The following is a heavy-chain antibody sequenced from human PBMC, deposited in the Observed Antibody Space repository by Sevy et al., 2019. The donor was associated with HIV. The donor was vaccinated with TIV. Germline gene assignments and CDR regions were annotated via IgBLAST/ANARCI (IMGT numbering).Heavy chain of an antibody. D-gene: IGHD6-13*01. V-gene: IGHV6-1*01. Sequence: SQTLSLTCAISGDSVSSNSATWSWIRQSPSRGLEWQGRTSYRSKWYNDYAVSVKSRITINPDTSKNQFSLQLNSVTPEDTAVYYCARIEYSSTWYFDYWVQGTLVTVSS. CDR2: TSYRSKWYN. J-gene: IGHJ4*02. CDR3: ARIEYSSTWYFDY. CDR1: GDSVSSNSAT.